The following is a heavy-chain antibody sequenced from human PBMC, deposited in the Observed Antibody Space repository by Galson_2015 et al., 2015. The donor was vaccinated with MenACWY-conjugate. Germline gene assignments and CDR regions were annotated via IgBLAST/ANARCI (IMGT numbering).Heavy chain of an antibody. Sequence: SETLSLTCSVPGGSIRSGGYYSGWLHQPPGKGLEWLGGFSYGGNTLHNPSLKSRVTNSAETSNNHFSLRLSSVTAADTSIYYCARYLRGSAPSGLGGLDLWGQGRMVTVAS. D-gene: IGHD3-16*01. V-gene: IGHV4-39*02. CDR3: ARYLRGSAPSGLGGLDL. J-gene: IGHJ3*01. CDR1: GGSIRSGGYY. CDR2: FSYGGNT.